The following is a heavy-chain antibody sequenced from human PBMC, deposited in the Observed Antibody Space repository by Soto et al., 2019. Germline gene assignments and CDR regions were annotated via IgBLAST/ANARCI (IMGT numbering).Heavy chain of an antibody. D-gene: IGHD6-13*01. CDR1: GYTFTSYG. V-gene: IGHV1-3*01. Sequence: AAVKVSCKASGYTFTSYGIHCVRQAPGQRLEWMGWINAANGDTKYSPKFQGRVTITRDTSASAAYMELSSLRSEDTAVYYCVRRHVSATGIDWFDPWGQGTLVTVSS. J-gene: IGHJ5*02. CDR3: VRRHVSATGIDWFDP. CDR2: INAANGDT.